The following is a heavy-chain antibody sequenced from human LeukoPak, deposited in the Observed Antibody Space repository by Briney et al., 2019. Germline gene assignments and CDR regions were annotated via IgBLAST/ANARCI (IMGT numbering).Heavy chain of an antibody. J-gene: IGHJ4*02. CDR2: MSPNSGDT. V-gene: IGHV1-8*01. CDR3: ARGPPNWGYDY. CDR1: GYTFASYD. Sequence: ASVKVSCKASGYTFASYDFNWVRQATGQRPEWMGWMSPNSGDTGYAQKFQDRVTMTRNTSISTAYMELSSLRSDDTAVYYCARGPPNWGYDYWGPGTLVTVSS. D-gene: IGHD7-27*01.